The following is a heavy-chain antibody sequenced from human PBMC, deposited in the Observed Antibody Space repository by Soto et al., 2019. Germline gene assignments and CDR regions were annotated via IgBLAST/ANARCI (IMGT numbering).Heavy chain of an antibody. D-gene: IGHD3-22*01. V-gene: IGHV1-46*01. CDR3: ARDTPYYYDSSGYSTGFDY. J-gene: IGHJ4*02. CDR1: GYTFTSYY. CDR2: INPSGGST. Sequence: ASVKVSCKASGYTFTSYYMHGVRQAPGQGLEWMGIINPSGGSTSYAQKFQGRVTMTRDTSTSTVYMELSSLRSEDTAVYYCARDTPYYYDSSGYSTGFDYWGQGTLVTVSS.